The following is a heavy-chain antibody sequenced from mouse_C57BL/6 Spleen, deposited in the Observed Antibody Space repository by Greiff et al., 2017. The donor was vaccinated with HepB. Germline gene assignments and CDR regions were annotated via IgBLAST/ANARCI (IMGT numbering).Heavy chain of an antibody. CDR2: IYPGDGDT. J-gene: IGHJ1*03. CDR3: ARPLYYGSSNWYFDV. V-gene: IGHV1-82*01. D-gene: IGHD1-1*01. CDR1: GYAFSSSW. Sequence: QVQLQQSGPELVKPGASVKISCKASGYAFSSSWMNWVKQRPGKGLEWIGRIYPGDGDTNYNGKFKGKATLTADKSSSTAYMQLSSLTSEDSAVYFCARPLYYGSSNWYFDVWGTGTTVTVSS.